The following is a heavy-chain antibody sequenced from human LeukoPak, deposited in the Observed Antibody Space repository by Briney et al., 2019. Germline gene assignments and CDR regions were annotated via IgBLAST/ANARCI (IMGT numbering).Heavy chain of an antibody. V-gene: IGHV4-59*01. Sequence: SSETLSLTCTVSGGSISSYYWSWIRQPPGKGLEWIGYIYYSGSTNYNPSLKSRVTISVDTSKNQFSLKLSSVTAADTAVYYCARASYGSGTYYFDYWGQGTLVTVSS. CDR3: ARASYGSGTYYFDY. CDR2: IYYSGST. J-gene: IGHJ4*02. D-gene: IGHD3-10*01. CDR1: GGSISSYY.